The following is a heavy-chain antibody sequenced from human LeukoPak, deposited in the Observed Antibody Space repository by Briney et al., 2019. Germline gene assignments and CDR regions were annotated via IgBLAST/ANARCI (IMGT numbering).Heavy chain of an antibody. CDR3: ASSGALKKPYYYMDV. J-gene: IGHJ6*03. CDR1: GGTCSSYA. V-gene: IGHV1-69*06. CDR2: SIPIFGTA. Sequence: GASVKVSCKASGGTCSSYAISWVRQAPGQGLEWMGGSIPIFGTANYAQKLQGRVTITADKSTSTAYMELSSLRSEDTAVYYCASSGALKKPYYYMDVWGKGTTVTVSS. D-gene: IGHD2-15*01.